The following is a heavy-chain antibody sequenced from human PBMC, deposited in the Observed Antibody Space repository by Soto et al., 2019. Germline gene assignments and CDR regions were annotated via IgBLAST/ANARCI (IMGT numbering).Heavy chain of an antibody. V-gene: IGHV4-34*01. J-gene: IGHJ4*02. CDR3: ARVDDC. Sequence: SETLSLTCAVYGGSFSGYYWSWIRQPPGEGLEWIGEINHRGSTKYNPSLKSRVTLSVDRSKNQFSLKLSSVTAADTAVYYCARVDDCWGQGIMVTVSS. CDR1: GGSFSGYY. CDR2: INHRGST.